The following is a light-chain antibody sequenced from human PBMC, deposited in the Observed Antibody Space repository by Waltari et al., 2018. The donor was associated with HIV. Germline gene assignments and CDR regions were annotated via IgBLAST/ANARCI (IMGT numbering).Light chain of an antibody. CDR3: VGWDSRLRGYV. J-gene: IGLJ1*01. Sequence: QSVLTQPPSASGAPGQRVTISCSGSSSNIENDNVYWYQQFPGAAPKLLIYKDTQRPSGVPDRFTCSKSGTSASLAIVGLRSDDEADYYCVGWDSRLRGYVCGAGTKVTVL. V-gene: IGLV1-47*01. CDR1: SSNIENDN. CDR2: KDT.